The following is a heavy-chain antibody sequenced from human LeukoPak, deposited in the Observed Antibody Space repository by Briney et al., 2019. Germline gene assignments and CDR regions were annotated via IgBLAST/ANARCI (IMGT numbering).Heavy chain of an antibody. Sequence: SETLSLTCTVSGGSISSGSYYWSWIRQPAGKGLEWIGRIYTSGSTNYNPSLKSRVTISVDTSKNQFSLKLSSVTAADTAVYYCARDRGRSTYYYGSRFDAFDIWGQGTMVTVSS. J-gene: IGHJ3*02. CDR3: ARDRGRSTYYYGSRFDAFDI. CDR2: IYTSGST. D-gene: IGHD3-10*01. CDR1: GGSISSGSYY. V-gene: IGHV4-61*02.